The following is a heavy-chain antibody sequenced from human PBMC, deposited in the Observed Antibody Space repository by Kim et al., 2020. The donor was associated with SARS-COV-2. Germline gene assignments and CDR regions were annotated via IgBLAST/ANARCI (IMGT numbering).Heavy chain of an antibody. J-gene: IGHJ4*02. CDR1: GFTFSSYG. V-gene: IGHV3-33*01. Sequence: GGSLRLSCAASGFTFSSYGMHWVRHAPGKGLEWVAVIWYDGSNKYYADSVKGRFTISRDNSKNTLYLQMNSLRAEDTAVHYCARDRDFWSGYSDYFDYWGQGTLVTVSS. CDR2: IWYDGSNK. CDR3: ARDRDFWSGYSDYFDY. D-gene: IGHD3-3*01.